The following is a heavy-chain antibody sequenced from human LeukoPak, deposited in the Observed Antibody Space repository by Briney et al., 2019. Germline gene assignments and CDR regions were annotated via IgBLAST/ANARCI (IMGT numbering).Heavy chain of an antibody. CDR1: GGSIRSTSYY. D-gene: IGHD6-13*01. V-gene: IGHV4-39*07. Sequence: SETLSLTCTVSGGSIRSTSYYWGWIRQPPGKGLEWIGSIYYSGSTYYNPSLKSRVTISVDTSKNQFSLKLSSVTAADTAVYYCARDLYSSRTNDAFDIWGQGTMVTVSS. CDR3: ARDLYSSRTNDAFDI. CDR2: IYYSGST. J-gene: IGHJ3*02.